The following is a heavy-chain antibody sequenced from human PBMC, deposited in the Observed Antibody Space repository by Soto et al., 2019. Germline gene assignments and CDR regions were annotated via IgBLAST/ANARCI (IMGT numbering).Heavy chain of an antibody. V-gene: IGHV1-46*03. Sequence: QVQLVQSGAEVKKPGASVKISCKTSGYTFSSYYMHWVRQAPGQGLEWMGQINPNGGSTSYAQKFQGRVTMTRDTSTSTVYMELNNLRSEDMAVYYCAREVYGGNDHWGQGTLVTVSS. CDR1: GYTFSSYY. D-gene: IGHD4-17*01. CDR3: AREVYGGNDH. CDR2: INPNGGST. J-gene: IGHJ5*02.